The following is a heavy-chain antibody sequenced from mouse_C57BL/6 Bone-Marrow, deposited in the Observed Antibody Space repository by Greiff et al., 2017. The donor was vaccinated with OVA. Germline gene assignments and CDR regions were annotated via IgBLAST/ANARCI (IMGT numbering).Heavy chain of an antibody. Sequence: VQLQQPGAELVMPGASVKLSCKASGYTFTSYWMHWVKQRPGQGLEWIGEIDPSDSYTNYNQKFKGKSTLTVDKSSSTAYMQLSSLTSEDSAVYYCARGPIYYYGSSSRRYFDVWGTGTTVTVSS. D-gene: IGHD1-1*01. V-gene: IGHV1-69*01. J-gene: IGHJ1*03. CDR3: ARGPIYYYGSSSRRYFDV. CDR1: GYTFTSYW. CDR2: IDPSDSYT.